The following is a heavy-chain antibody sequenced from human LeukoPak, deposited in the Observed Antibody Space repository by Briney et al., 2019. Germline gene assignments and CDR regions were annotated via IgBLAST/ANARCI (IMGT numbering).Heavy chain of an antibody. CDR3: ARESSMDYFRGPFDPFDI. J-gene: IGHJ3*02. CDR2: ISAYNGNT. Sequence: ASVKVSCKASGYTFTDYYMHWVRQAPGQGLEWMGWISAYNGNTNYAQKLQGRVTMTTDTSTSTAYMELRSLRSDDTAVYYCARESSMDYFRGPFDPFDIWGQGTMVTVSS. V-gene: IGHV1-18*04. CDR1: GYTFTDYY. D-gene: IGHD3-10*01.